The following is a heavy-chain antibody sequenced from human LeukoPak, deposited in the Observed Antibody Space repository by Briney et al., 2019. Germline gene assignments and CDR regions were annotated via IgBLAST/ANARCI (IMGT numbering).Heavy chain of an antibody. V-gene: IGHV4-30-2*01. CDR2: IYHSGST. Sequence: SETLSLTCTVSGGSISSGGYCWSWIRQPPGKGLEWIGYIYHSGSTYYNPSLKSRVTISVDRSKNQFSLKLSSVTAADTAVYYCASYTMVRGVDYWGQGTLVTVSS. CDR3: ASYTMVRGVDY. D-gene: IGHD3-10*01. J-gene: IGHJ4*02. CDR1: GGSISSGGYC.